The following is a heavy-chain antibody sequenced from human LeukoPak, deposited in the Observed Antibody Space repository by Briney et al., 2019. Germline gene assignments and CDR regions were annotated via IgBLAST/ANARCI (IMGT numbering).Heavy chain of an antibody. CDR3: ARVPGVYYESSTGYGSGWFDP. D-gene: IGHD3-9*01. CDR2: INPNSGGT. J-gene: IGHJ5*02. V-gene: IGHV1-2*02. CDR1: GYTFTGYY. Sequence: ASVKVSCKASGYTFTGYYMHWVRQAPGQGLEWMGWINPNSGGTNYAQKFQGRVTMTRDTSISTAYMELSRLRSDDTAVYYCARVPGVYYESSTGYGSGWFDPWGQGTLVTVSS.